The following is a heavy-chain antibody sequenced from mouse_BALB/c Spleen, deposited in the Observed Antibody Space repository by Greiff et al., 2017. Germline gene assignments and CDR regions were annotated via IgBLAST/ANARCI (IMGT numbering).Heavy chain of an antibody. CDR1: GFNIKDTY. V-gene: IGHV14-3*02. CDR2: IDPANGNT. Sequence: EVQLQQSGAGLLKPGASAKWSCTALGFNIKDTYMHWVKQRPEQGLEWIGRIDPANGNTKYDPKFQGKATITADTSSNTAYLQLSSLTSEDTAVYYCARGAAWFAYWGQGTLVTVSA. CDR3: ARGAAWFAY. J-gene: IGHJ3*01.